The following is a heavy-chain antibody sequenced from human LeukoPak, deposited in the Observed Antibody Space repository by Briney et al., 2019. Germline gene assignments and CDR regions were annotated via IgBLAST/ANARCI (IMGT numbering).Heavy chain of an antibody. J-gene: IGHJ5*02. CDR2: ISGSGGST. V-gene: IGHV3-23*01. Sequence: PGGSLRLSCAASGFTFSGYAMSWVRQAPGKGLEWVSAISGSGGSTYYADSVKGRFTISRDNSKNTLYLRMNSLRAEDTAVYYCAKDRHYYGSGSTNWFDPWGQGTLVTVSS. D-gene: IGHD3-10*01. CDR3: AKDRHYYGSGSTNWFDP. CDR1: GFTFSGYA.